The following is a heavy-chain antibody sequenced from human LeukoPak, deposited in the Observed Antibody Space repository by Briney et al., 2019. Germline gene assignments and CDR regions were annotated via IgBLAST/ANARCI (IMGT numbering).Heavy chain of an antibody. CDR2: MTATGGTT. D-gene: IGHD2-21*01. CDR3: ARKGVLAYYGGLDL. J-gene: IGHJ5*02. CDR1: GFTFSTYV. Sequence: GASLRLSCTASGFTFSTYVMTWVRQAPGKGLEWVSGMTATGGTTYYADSVKGRFTISRDNTKNTLYQQVDSLRAEETAVYYCARKGVLAYYGGLDLWGQGTLVTVSS. V-gene: IGHV3-23*01.